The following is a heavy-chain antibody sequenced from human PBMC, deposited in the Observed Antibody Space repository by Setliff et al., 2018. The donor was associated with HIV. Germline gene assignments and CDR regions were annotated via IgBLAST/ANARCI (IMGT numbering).Heavy chain of an antibody. CDR2: MYSGGST. V-gene: IGHV3-53*01. D-gene: IGHD6-19*01. CDR3: ARDPPGIAVAGTDI. CDR1: GFTVSSNY. Sequence: PGGSLRLSCAASGFTVSSNYMSWVRQAPGKGLEWVSIMYSGGSTYYAASVKGRFTISRDNSKNTLYLQMKTLRVEDTAVYYCARDPPGIAVAGTDIWGQGTMVTVSS. J-gene: IGHJ3*02.